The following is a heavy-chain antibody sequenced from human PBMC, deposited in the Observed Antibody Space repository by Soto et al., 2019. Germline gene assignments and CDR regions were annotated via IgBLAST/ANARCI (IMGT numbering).Heavy chain of an antibody. D-gene: IGHD3-9*01. CDR1: GFTFSSYG. CDR2: ISYDGSNK. CDR3: AKSYYDILTGLVYYYGMDV. V-gene: IGHV3-30*18. Sequence: GGSLRLSCAASGFTFSSYGMHWVRQAPGKGLEWVAVISYDGSNKYYADSVKGRFTISRDNSKNTLYLQVNSLRAEDTAVYYCAKSYYDILTGLVYYYGMDVWGQGTTVTVSS. J-gene: IGHJ6*02.